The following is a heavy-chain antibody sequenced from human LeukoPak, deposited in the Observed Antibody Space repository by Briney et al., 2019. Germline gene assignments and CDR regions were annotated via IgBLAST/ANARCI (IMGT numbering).Heavy chain of an antibody. CDR3: ARDHCTSTGCYEDYYYGMDV. J-gene: IGHJ6*02. CDR1: GYTFTGYY. Sequence: ASVKVSCKASGYTFTGYYIQWVRQAPGQGLEWMGWINPNSGGTTYAQKFQGRVTITRDTSISTAYMELSRLRSDDTAVYYCARDHCTSTGCYEDYYYGMDVWGQGTTVTVSS. D-gene: IGHD2-2*01. V-gene: IGHV1-2*02. CDR2: INPNSGGT.